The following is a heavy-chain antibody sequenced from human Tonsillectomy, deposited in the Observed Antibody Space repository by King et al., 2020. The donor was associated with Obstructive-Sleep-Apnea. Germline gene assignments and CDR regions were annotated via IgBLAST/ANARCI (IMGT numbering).Heavy chain of an antibody. D-gene: IGHD3-16*01. CDR2: IYISGST. Sequence: QLQESGPGLVRPSETLSLTCTVSGGPISIYYWTWIRQPAGKGLEWIGRIYISGSTNYNPSLKSRVTMSVDTSNNQFSLKLSSVTAADTAVYYCARGLWGGDYETYRLDYWGQGTLVTVSS. CDR3: ARGLWGGDYETYRLDY. J-gene: IGHJ4*02. CDR1: GGPISIYY. V-gene: IGHV4-4*07.